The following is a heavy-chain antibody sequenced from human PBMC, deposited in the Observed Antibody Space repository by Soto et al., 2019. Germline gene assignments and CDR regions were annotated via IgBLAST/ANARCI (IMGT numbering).Heavy chain of an antibody. CDR2: IYYSGST. D-gene: IGHD7-27*01. J-gene: IGHJ4*02. V-gene: IGHV4-39*01. CDR3: AKNWGSSQFDY. Sequence: SETLSLTCTVSGGSISSSSYYWGWIHQPPGKGLEWIGSIYYSGSTYYNPSLKSRVTISVDTSKNQFSLKLSSVTAADTAVYYCAKNWGSSQFDYWGQGTLVTVSS. CDR1: GGSISSSSYY.